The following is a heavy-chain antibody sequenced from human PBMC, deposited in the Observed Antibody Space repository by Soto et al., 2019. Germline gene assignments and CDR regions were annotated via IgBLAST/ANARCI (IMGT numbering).Heavy chain of an antibody. CDR3: ARERRDGYKYSFDY. CDR2: IYYSGTT. J-gene: IGHJ4*02. CDR1: GGSISTYY. V-gene: IGHV4-59*01. Sequence: SETLSLTCNVSGGSISTYYWSWIRQPPGKGLEWIGYIYYSGTTNYNPSLKSRVTISVDTSKNQFSLTLTSVTAADTAVYYCARERRDGYKYSFDYWGQGTLVTVSS. D-gene: IGHD5-18*01.